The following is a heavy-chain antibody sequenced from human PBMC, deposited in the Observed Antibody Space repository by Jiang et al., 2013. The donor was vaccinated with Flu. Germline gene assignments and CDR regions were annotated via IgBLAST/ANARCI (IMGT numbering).Heavy chain of an antibody. CDR3: AVTHNSWNWYYLDF. CDR2: INAGNGNT. V-gene: IGHV1-3*01. D-gene: IGHD1-1*01. Sequence: SGAEVKKPGASVKVSCKASGYIFTSYPLHWVRQAPGQRLEWMGWINAGNGNTKYSQKFQGRVTISRDTSASTAYMELSSLTSEDTAVYYCAVTHNSWNWYYLDFWGQGTLVAVSS. CDR1: GYIFTSYP. J-gene: IGHJ4*02.